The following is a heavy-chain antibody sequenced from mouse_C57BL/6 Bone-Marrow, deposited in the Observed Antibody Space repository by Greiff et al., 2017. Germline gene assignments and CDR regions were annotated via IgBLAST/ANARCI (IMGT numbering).Heavy chain of an antibody. D-gene: IGHD1-1*02. V-gene: IGHV14-3*01. CDR1: GFNIKNSY. J-gene: IGHJ3*01. Sequence: VQLQQSVAELVRPGASVKLSCTASGFNIKNSYMHWVKQRPEPGLEWIGRIAPANGNIKYAPKFQGKATITAATTSNTAYLQLSSLTSEDTDIYYRASGRNYFAWFAYWGQGTLVTVSA. CDR3: ASGRNYFAWFAY. CDR2: IAPANGNI.